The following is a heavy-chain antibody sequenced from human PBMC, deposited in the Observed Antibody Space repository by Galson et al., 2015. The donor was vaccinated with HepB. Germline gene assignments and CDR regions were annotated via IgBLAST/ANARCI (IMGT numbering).Heavy chain of an antibody. J-gene: IGHJ3*02. V-gene: IGHV3-30*04. CDR3: ARGRMVRGLTLRYDAFDI. CDR2: ISDDGSNK. CDR1: GFTFSSYA. Sequence: SLRLSCAASGFTFSSYAMHGVRQAPGKGLEWVAVISDDGSNKYYADSVKGRFIISRDNSKNTLYLQMNSLRAEDTAVYYCARGRMVRGLTLRYDAFDIWGQGTMVTVSS. D-gene: IGHD3-10*01.